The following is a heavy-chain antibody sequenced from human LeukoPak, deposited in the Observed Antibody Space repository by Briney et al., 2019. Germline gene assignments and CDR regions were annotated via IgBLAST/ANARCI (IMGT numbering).Heavy chain of an antibody. CDR1: GGSISNSNYF. CDR2: NYCSGST. Sequence: SETLSLTCTVSGGSISNSNYFWGWIRQPPGKGLEWIGSNYCSGSTYYNPSLKSRVTISVDTAKNQFSLKLSSVAAADTAVYYCARDPTAAGKGAWFDPWGQGTLVTVSS. D-gene: IGHD6-13*01. V-gene: IGHV4-39*02. CDR3: ARDPTAAGKGAWFDP. J-gene: IGHJ5*02.